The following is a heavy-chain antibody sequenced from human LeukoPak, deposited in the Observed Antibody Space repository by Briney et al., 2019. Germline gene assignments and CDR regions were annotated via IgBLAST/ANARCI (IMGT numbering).Heavy chain of an antibody. Sequence: GRSLRLSCAASGFTFSSYGMHWVRQAPGKGLEWVAVIWYDGSNKYYADSVKGRFTLSRDNSKNTLYLQMNSLRAEDTAVYYCARDEARYYDSSGTIDYWGQGTLVTVSS. V-gene: IGHV3-33*01. CDR1: GFTFSSYG. CDR2: IWYDGSNK. J-gene: IGHJ4*02. D-gene: IGHD3-22*01. CDR3: ARDEARYYDSSGTIDY.